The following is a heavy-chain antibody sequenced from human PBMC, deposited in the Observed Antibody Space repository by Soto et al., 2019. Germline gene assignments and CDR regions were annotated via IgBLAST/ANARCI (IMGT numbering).Heavy chain of an antibody. D-gene: IGHD3-22*01. CDR1: GGPLSRSTYY. CDR3: AKDLGYDSSGPVDC. V-gene: IGHV4-39*05. J-gene: IGHJ4*02. Sequence: TSETPSPTCPVSGGPLSRSTYYWGWIRQPPGKGLEWIGAMYYTGNKNYNPSLESRVTMSVDTSKNQFSLKLSSVTPTDTAVYYCAKDLGYDSSGPVDCWGQGTLVTVSS. CDR2: MYYTGNK.